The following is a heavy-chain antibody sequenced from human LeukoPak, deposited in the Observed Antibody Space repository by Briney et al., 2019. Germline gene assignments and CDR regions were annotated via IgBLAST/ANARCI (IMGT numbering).Heavy chain of an antibody. D-gene: IGHD2-21*02. CDR1: GFTFSSYA. V-gene: IGHV3-23*01. CDR3: AKDGLVVTGKFDY. Sequence: GGSLSLSCAASGFTFSSYAMTWVRQAPGQGLEAVSAISGSGGSTYYAESVKGRFTISRDNSKNTLYLQMNSLRAEETVVYYCAKDGLVVTGKFDYWGQGTLVTVSS. CDR2: ISGSGGST. J-gene: IGHJ4*02.